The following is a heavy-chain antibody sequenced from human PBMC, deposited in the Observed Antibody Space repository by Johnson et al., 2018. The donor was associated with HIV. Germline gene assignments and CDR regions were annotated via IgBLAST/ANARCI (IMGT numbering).Heavy chain of an antibody. V-gene: IGHV3-15*01. J-gene: IGHJ3*02. CDR2: IKSKTDGGTT. Sequence: VQLVESGGGVVQPGGSLRLSCAASGVTFSNAWMSWVRQAPGKGLEWVGRIKSKTDGGTTDYAAPVKGRFTISRDDSKNTLYLQMNSLKTEDTAVYYCTTDPPGMSSTSERDAFDIWGQGTMVTVSS. CDR3: TTDPPGMSSTSERDAFDI. CDR1: GVTFSNAW. D-gene: IGHD2-2*01.